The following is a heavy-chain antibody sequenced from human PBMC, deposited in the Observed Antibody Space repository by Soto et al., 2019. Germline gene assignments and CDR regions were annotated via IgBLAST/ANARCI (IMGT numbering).Heavy chain of an antibody. D-gene: IGHD6-13*01. J-gene: IGHJ4*02. V-gene: IGHV3-23*01. CDR3: ARDGAAAGFDPSFFDY. CDR1: GFTFSSYA. CDR2: ISGSGGST. Sequence: GGSLRLSCAASGFTFSSYAMSWVRQAPGKGLEWVSAISGSGGSTYYADSVKGRFTISRDNSKNTLYLQMNSLRSEDTAVYYCARDGAAAGFDPSFFDYWGQGTLVTVSS.